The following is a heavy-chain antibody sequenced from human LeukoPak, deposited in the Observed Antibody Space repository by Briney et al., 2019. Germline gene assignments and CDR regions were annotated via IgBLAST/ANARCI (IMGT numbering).Heavy chain of an antibody. CDR2: ISTYNGNT. D-gene: IGHD5-18*01. Sequence: GASVKVSCKASGYTFTTYGLSWVRQAPGQGLEWMGWISTYNGNTNYAQKFQGRVTMTRDTSTSTVYMELSSLRSEDTAVYYCARRLVGGYSYSFDYWGQGTLVTVSS. CDR1: GYTFTTYG. V-gene: IGHV1-18*01. CDR3: ARRLVGGYSYSFDY. J-gene: IGHJ4*02.